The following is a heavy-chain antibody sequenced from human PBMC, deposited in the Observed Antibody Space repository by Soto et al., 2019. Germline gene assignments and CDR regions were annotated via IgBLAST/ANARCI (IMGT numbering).Heavy chain of an antibody. Sequence: GASVKVSCKASGGSFKNYAITWVRQAPGQGLEWVGGIIPIFGTANYAQGFQGRLTITTDRSTSTAYMELRSLRSDDTAVYYCARAFFYQGSDSRGYSFDAFDFWGPGTLVTVSS. CDR1: GGSFKNYA. V-gene: IGHV1-69*05. CDR3: ARAFFYQGSDSRGYSFDAFDF. D-gene: IGHD3-22*01. J-gene: IGHJ3*01. CDR2: IIPIFGTA.